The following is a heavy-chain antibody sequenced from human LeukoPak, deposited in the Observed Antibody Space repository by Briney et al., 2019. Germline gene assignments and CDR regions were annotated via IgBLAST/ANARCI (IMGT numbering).Heavy chain of an antibody. CDR2: IYYSGST. J-gene: IGHJ6*02. D-gene: IGHD3-3*01. Sequence: SETLSLTCTVSGGSISSSSYYWGWIRQPPGKGLEWIGSIYYSGSTYYNPSLKSRVTISVDTSKNQFSLKLSSVTAADTAVYYCAGRTYYDFWSGFPRGMDVWGQGTTVTVSS. CDR3: AGRTYYDFWSGFPRGMDV. CDR1: GGSISSSSYY. V-gene: IGHV4-39*07.